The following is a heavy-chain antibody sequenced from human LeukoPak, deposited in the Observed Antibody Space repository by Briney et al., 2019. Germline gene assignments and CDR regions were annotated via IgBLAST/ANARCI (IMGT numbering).Heavy chain of an antibody. Sequence: GASVKVSCKASGYTFTGYYMHWVRQAPGQGLEWMGWSNPNSGGTNYAQKFQGRVTMTRDTSISTAYMELSRLRSDDTAVYYCARDGKDIVSGENWFDPWGQGTLVTVSS. J-gene: IGHJ5*02. CDR3: ARDGKDIVSGENWFDP. D-gene: IGHD2-15*01. CDR1: GYTFTGYY. CDR2: SNPNSGGT. V-gene: IGHV1-2*02.